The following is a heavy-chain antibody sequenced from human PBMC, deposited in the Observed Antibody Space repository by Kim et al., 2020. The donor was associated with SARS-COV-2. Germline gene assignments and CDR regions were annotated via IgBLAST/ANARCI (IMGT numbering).Heavy chain of an antibody. Sequence: GGSLRLSCTASGFTFGDYAMSWVRQAPGKGLEWVGFIRIEAYDGTTAYAASVKGRFTISRYKSKSIAYLQMNSLKTEDAAVYYCSRVSDYGGWFDPWGQGALVTVSS. CDR1: GFTFGDYA. V-gene: IGHV3-49*04. D-gene: IGHD4-17*01. CDR3: SRVSDYGGWFDP. J-gene: IGHJ5*02. CDR2: IRIEAYDGTT.